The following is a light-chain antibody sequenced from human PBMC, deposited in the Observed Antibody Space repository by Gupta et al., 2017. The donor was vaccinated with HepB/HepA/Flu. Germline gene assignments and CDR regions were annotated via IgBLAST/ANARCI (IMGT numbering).Light chain of an antibody. V-gene: IGKV4-1*01. J-gene: IGKJ2*01. CDR2: WAS. Sequence: DIVMTQSPDSLAVSLGERATINCKSSQSILYSPNNENYLAWYQQKPGQPPKLLIYWASSRVSAVPDTISGRRSARAFSLTIISLLAQDVTITYCHQEYDDPLTFGQGTKMEIK. CDR3: HQEYDDPLT. CDR1: QSILYSPNNENY.